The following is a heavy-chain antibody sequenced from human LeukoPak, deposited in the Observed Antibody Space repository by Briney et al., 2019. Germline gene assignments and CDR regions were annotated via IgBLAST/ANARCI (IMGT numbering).Heavy chain of an antibody. D-gene: IGHD3-9*01. CDR1: GFTFGSYG. V-gene: IGHV3-21*01. CDR2: ISSSSTYI. Sequence: GGSLRLSCAASGFTFGSYGMHWVRQAPGKGLEWVSSISSSSTYIYYADSVKGRFTISRDNAKNSLYRQLNSLRAEDTAVYYCARKFDNTFDCWGQGTLVTVSS. J-gene: IGHJ4*02. CDR3: ARKFDNTFDC.